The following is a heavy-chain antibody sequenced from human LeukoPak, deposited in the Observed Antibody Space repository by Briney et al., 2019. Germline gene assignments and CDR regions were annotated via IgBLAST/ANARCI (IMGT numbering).Heavy chain of an antibody. Sequence: PGGSLRLSCAASGFTFSSYGMHWVRQAPGKGLEWMAVISYDGSNKYYADSVKGRFTISRDNSKNTLYLQMNSLRAEDTAVYYCESSGWYEQFDYWGQGTLVTVSS. D-gene: IGHD6-19*01. V-gene: IGHV3-30*03. CDR2: ISYDGSNK. CDR3: ESSGWYEQFDY. J-gene: IGHJ4*02. CDR1: GFTFSSYG.